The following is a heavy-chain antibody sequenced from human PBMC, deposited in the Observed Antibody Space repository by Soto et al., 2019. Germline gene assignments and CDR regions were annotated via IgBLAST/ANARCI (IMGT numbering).Heavy chain of an antibody. J-gene: IGHJ5*02. CDR1: GYTFTNYG. CDR2: ISAYNGNT. D-gene: IGHD3-10*01. CDR3: ARGVGSGSYYNQYNWFDP. V-gene: IGHV1-18*01. Sequence: GASVKVSCKASGYTFTNYGISWVRQAPGQGLEWMVWISAYNGNTKYAQKLQGRVTMTTDTSTSTAYMELRSLRSDDTAVYYCARGVGSGSYYNQYNWFDPWGQGTLVTVSS.